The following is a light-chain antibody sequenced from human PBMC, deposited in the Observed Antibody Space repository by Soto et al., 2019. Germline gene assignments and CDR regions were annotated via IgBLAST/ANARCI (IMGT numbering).Light chain of an antibody. CDR3: ASWDDRLGAVI. J-gene: IGLJ2*01. V-gene: IGLV1-47*02. CDR1: SSNIGGTNY. Sequence: QSALTXPPSASGTPGQKVFISCSGSSSNIGGTNYAYWYQQLPGAAPKLLMHSNNLRPSGVPERISGSKFGTAASLAISGLRSEDEAVYYCASWDDRLGAVIFGGGTKVTVL. CDR2: SNN.